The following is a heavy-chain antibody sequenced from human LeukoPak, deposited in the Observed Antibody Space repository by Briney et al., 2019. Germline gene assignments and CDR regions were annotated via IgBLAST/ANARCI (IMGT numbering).Heavy chain of an antibody. J-gene: IGHJ4*02. CDR3: AKGVTTVTKSSFDY. D-gene: IGHD4-17*01. CDR2: ISGSGGST. V-gene: IGHV3-23*01. Sequence: GGSLRLSCAASGFTFSGYWMHWVRQAPGKGLEWVSAISGSGGSTYYADSVKGRFTISRDNSKNTLYLQMNSLRAEDTAVYYCAKGVTTVTKSSFDYWGQGTLVTVSS. CDR1: GFTFSGYW.